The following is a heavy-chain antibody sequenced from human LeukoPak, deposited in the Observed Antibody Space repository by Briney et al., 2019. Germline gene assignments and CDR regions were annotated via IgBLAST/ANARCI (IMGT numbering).Heavy chain of an antibody. D-gene: IGHD3-10*01. J-gene: IGHJ5*02. Sequence: PSETLSLTCTVSGGSISCGAYYCSWIRQPPGKGLEWVGYIRHTGNTYYNPSLKSRVTISVDTSKNQFSLKLSSVTAADTAVYYCARDGPGTYYYGSGSLRGLNWFDPWGQGTLVTVSS. CDR1: GGSISCGAYY. CDR2: IRHTGNT. CDR3: ARDGPGTYYYGSGSLRGLNWFDP. V-gene: IGHV4-30-2*01.